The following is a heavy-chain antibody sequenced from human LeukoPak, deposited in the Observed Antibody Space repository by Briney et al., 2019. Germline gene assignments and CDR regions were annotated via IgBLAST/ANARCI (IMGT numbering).Heavy chain of an antibody. V-gene: IGHV3-30*02. J-gene: IGHJ4*02. CDR3: AKDSQYYDFWTVLGNGY. D-gene: IGHD3/OR15-3a*01. Sequence: GGSLRLSCAASGFTFSSYAMHWVRQAPGKGLEWVAFIRYDGSTKYYADSVKGRFTISRDNSKSTLYLQMNSLTTEDTAVYYCAKDSQYYDFWTVLGNGYWGQGTLVAVSS. CDR1: GFTFSSYA. CDR2: IRYDGSTK.